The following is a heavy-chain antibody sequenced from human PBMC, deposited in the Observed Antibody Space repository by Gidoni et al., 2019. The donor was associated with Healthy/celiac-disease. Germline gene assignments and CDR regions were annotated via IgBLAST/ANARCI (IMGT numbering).Heavy chain of an antibody. Sequence: EVQLLESGGGLVQTGGSLRLSCAASGFTFSSYAMSWVRQAPGKGLEWVSAISGSGGSTYYADSVKGRFTISRDNSKNTRYLQMNSLRAEDTAVYYCAKGGSSSPGRYYFDYWGQGTLVTVSS. D-gene: IGHD6-6*01. CDR2: ISGSGGST. J-gene: IGHJ4*02. CDR1: GFTFSSYA. CDR3: AKGGSSSPGRYYFDY. V-gene: IGHV3-23*01.